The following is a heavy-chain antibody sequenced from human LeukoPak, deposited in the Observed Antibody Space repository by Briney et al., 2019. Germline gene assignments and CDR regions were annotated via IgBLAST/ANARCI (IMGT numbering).Heavy chain of an antibody. CDR1: GYTFTSYG. V-gene: IGHV1-18*01. D-gene: IGHD2-2*01. CDR2: ISAYNGNT. CDR3: ARTGMHCSSTSCYAPVGY. Sequence: GASVKVSCKASGYTFTSYGISWVRQAPGQGLEWMGWISAYNGNTNYAQKLQGRVTMTTDTSTSTAYMALRSLRSDDTAVYYCARTGMHCSSTSCYAPVGYWGQGTLVTVSS. J-gene: IGHJ4*02.